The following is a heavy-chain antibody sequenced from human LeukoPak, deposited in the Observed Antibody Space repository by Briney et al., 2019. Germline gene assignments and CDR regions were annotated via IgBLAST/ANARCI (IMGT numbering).Heavy chain of an antibody. D-gene: IGHD3-10*01. CDR2: ISSNGGST. J-gene: IGHJ4*02. CDR3: ARDSPCCGYGSPGTLDY. Sequence: GGSLRLSCAASGFTFSSYAMHWVRQAPGKGLEYVSAISSNGGSTYYANSVKGRFTISRDNSKNTLYLQMGSLRAEDMAVYYCARDSPCCGYGSPGTLDYWGQGTLVTVSS. V-gene: IGHV3-64*01. CDR1: GFTFSSYA.